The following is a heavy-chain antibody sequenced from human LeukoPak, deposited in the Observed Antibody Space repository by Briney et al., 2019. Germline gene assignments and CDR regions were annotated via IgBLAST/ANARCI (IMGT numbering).Heavy chain of an antibody. J-gene: IGHJ6*03. D-gene: IGHD5-18*01. V-gene: IGHV1-69*05. Sequence: ASVKVSCKASGGTFSSYAISWVRQAPGQGLEWMGGIIPIFGTANYAQKFQGRVTITTDESTSTAYMELSSLRSEDTAVYYCARDHRDGKAMVAYYYMDVWGKGTTITVSS. CDR2: IIPIFGTA. CDR1: GGTFSSYA. CDR3: ARDHRDGKAMVAYYYMDV.